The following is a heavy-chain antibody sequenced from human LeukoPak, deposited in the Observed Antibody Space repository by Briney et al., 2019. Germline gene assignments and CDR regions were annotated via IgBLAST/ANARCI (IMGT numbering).Heavy chain of an antibody. Sequence: SETLSLTCTVSGYSISSGYYWSWIRQPPGKGLEWIGYIYYGGSTNYNPSPKSRVTISVDTPKNQFSLKLNSVTAADTAVYYCARGFDPWGQGTLVTVSS. CDR3: ARGFDP. V-gene: IGHV4-61*01. CDR1: GYSISSGYY. CDR2: IYYGGST. J-gene: IGHJ5*02.